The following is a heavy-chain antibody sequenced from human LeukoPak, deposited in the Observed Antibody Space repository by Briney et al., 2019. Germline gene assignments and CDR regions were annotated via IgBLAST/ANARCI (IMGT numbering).Heavy chain of an antibody. D-gene: IGHD4-11*01. CDR1: GFTISRFW. J-gene: IGHJ4*02. Sequence: GGSLRLSCSASGFTISRFWMSWVRQAPGKGLEYVALIKQGGSEIYHMDSVKGRFTISRDDATNSLYLQMNSLRVEDTALYYCARDRESESDSEGDYWGQGTLVTVSS. CDR3: ARDRESESDSEGDY. CDR2: IKQGGSEI. V-gene: IGHV3-7*01.